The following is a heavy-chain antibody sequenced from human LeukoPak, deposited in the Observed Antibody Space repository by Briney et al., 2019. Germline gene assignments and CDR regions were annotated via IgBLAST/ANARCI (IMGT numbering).Heavy chain of an antibody. D-gene: IGHD3-22*01. CDR2: IIPILGIA. CDR3: AKEFDRYTYHYDSSGSPGDY. J-gene: IGHJ4*02. Sequence: EASVKVSCKASGGTFSSYAISWVRQAPGQGLEWMGRIIPILGIANYAQKFQGRVTITADKSTSTAYMELSSLRSEDTAVYYCAKEFDRYTYHYDSSGSPGDYWGQGTLVTVSS. CDR1: GGTFSSYA. V-gene: IGHV1-69*04.